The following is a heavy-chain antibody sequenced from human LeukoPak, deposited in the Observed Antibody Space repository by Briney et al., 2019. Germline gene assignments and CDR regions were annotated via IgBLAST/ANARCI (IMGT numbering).Heavy chain of an antibody. CDR2: INHSGST. D-gene: IGHD1-26*01. CDR3: ARDWSYYSEYYFDY. J-gene: IGHJ4*02. CDR1: GGSFSGYY. Sequence: SETLSLTCAVYGGSFSGYYWSWIRQPPGKGLEWIGEINHSGSTNYNPSLKSRVTISVDTSKNQFSLKLSSVTAADTAVYYCARDWSYYSEYYFDYWGQGTLVTVSS. V-gene: IGHV4-34*01.